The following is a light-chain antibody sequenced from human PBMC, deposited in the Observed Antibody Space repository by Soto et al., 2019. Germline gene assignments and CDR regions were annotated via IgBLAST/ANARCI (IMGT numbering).Light chain of an antibody. CDR3: QQYGRSPIT. CDR2: GAS. Sequence: EIVLTQSPGTLSLSPGERATLSCRASQSVTSSSLAWYHQKPGQAPRLLIYGASRRATGISDRFSGSGSGTDFTLTISRLEPEDFAMYYCQQYGRSPITFGQGTRLEIK. CDR1: QSVTSSS. J-gene: IGKJ5*01. V-gene: IGKV3-20*01.